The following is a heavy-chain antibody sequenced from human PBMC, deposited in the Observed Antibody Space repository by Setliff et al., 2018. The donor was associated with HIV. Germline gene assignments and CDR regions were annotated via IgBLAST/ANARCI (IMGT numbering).Heavy chain of an antibody. D-gene: IGHD5-12*01. Sequence: SETLSLTCTVSEGYITGYYWTWIRQPPGRGLEWIGYIFYSGTTKFNPSLKSRAAISVDSSNNQFSLKMTSVTAADTAVYFCARVVPREVAPGGFDIWGQGTMVTVSS. V-gene: IGHV4-59*01. J-gene: IGHJ3*02. CDR2: IFYSGTT. CDR1: EGYITGYY. CDR3: ARVVPREVAPGGFDI.